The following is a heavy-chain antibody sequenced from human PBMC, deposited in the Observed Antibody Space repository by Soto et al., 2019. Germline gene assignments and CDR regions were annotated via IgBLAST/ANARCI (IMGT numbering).Heavy chain of an antibody. D-gene: IGHD2-2*01. CDR1: GFTFRSYA. V-gene: IGHV3-23*01. CDR3: AKDRSSTSCYAFDY. CDR2: IGGSSGST. J-gene: IGHJ4*02. Sequence: EVQLLESGGGLLQPGGSPRLSCAASGFTFRSYAMSWVRQAPGKGLEWVSAIGGSSGSTDYADSVKGLFTISRDNSKNTLFLQMNSLRAEDTAVYYCAKDRSSTSCYAFDYWGQGTLVTVSS.